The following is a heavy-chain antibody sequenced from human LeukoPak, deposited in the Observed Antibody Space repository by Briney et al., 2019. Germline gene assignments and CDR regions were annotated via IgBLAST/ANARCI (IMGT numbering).Heavy chain of an antibody. CDR2: INHSGST. Sequence: SETLSLTCAVYGGSFSGYYWSWIRQPPGKGLEWIGEINHSGSTNYNPSLKSRVTISADTSKNQFSLKLSSVTAADTAVYYCARGARITMIVVVARRYYFDYWGQGTLVTVSS. CDR1: GGSFSGYY. V-gene: IGHV4-34*01. J-gene: IGHJ4*02. CDR3: ARGARITMIVVVARRYYFDY. D-gene: IGHD3-22*01.